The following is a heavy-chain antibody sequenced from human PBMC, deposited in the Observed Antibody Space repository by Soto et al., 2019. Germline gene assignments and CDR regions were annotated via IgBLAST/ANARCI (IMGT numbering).Heavy chain of an antibody. CDR1: GYIFTSYG. J-gene: IGHJ6*02. Sequence: ASVKVSCKASGYIFTSYGITWVRQAPGQGLEWMGWISAYNGDTNYPQNLQGRVTLTTDTSTNTAYMELRSLRSDDTAVYYCARRTSYTAGGYYHYAMDVWGQGTTVTVSS. CDR2: ISAYNGDT. V-gene: IGHV1-18*01. CDR3: ARRTSYTAGGYYHYAMDV. D-gene: IGHD1-26*01.